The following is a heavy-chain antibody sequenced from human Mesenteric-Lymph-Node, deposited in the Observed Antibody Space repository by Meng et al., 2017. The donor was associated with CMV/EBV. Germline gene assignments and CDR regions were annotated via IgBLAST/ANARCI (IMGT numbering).Heavy chain of an antibody. Sequence: VYCGSLSGYYGGWLRQPPGGGLGGIGEINHSGSTNDDPSLASRVTISVDTSKNQFSLKVTSVTAADTAVYYCARGTAAGGFNNWFDPWGQGTLVTVSS. V-gene: IGHV4-34*01. CDR3: ARGTAAGGFNNWFDP. D-gene: IGHD6-13*01. CDR1: CGSLSGYY. CDR2: INHSGST. J-gene: IGHJ5*02.